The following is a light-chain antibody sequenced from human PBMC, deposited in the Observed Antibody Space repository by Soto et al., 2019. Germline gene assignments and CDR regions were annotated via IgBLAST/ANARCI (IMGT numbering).Light chain of an antibody. V-gene: IGLV1-44*01. J-gene: IGLJ1*01. Sequence: QSVLTQPPSASGTPGQRVTISCSGSTSNIGRSTVSWYQQFPGAAPKLLIYSNTQRPLGVPVRFSGSKSDTSASLAISGLQSQDQDAYYCATCNEVVFVFGIGTKVTV. CDR2: SNT. CDR1: TSNIGRST. CDR3: ATCNEVVFV.